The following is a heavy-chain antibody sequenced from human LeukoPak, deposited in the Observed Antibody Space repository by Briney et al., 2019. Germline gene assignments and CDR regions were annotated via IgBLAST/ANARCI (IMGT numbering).Heavy chain of an antibody. D-gene: IGHD2-21*02. CDR3: ARDAEVVVTASGVAFDI. CDR1: GFTFSDYY. Sequence: GGSLRLSCAASGFTFSDYYMSWIRQAPGKGLEWVSYISSSGSTIYYADSVKGRFTISRDNAKNSLYPQMNSLRAEDTAVYYCARDAEVVVTASGVAFDIWGQGTMVTVSS. CDR2: ISSSGSTI. V-gene: IGHV3-11*01. J-gene: IGHJ3*02.